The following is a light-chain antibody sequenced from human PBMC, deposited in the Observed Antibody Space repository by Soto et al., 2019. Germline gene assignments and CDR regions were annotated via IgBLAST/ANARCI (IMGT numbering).Light chain of an antibody. CDR1: QSVSSY. V-gene: IGKV3-11*01. CDR3: QQRSKWPALYT. J-gene: IGKJ2*01. CDR2: DAS. Sequence: EIVLTQSPATLSLSPGERATLSCRASQSVSSYLAWYQQKPGQAPRLLIYDASNRATGIPARFSGSGSGTDFTLTISSLEPEDFAVYYCQQRSKWPALYTFGQGTKLEIK.